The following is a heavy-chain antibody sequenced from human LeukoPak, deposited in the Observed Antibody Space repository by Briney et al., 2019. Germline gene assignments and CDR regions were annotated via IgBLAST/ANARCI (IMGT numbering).Heavy chain of an antibody. V-gene: IGHV3-23*01. J-gene: IGHJ4*02. Sequence: GGPLRLSCAASGFTFSSYALSWVRQAPGKGLEWVSAISGSGGSTYYADSVKGRFTISRDNSKNTLYLQMNSLRAEDTAVYYCAKAIVVVPAAIDYWGQGTLVTVSS. CDR2: ISGSGGST. D-gene: IGHD2-2*01. CDR3: AKAIVVVPAAIDY. CDR1: GFTFSSYA.